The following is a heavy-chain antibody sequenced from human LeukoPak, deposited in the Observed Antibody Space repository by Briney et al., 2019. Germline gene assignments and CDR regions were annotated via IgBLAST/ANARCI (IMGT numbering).Heavy chain of an antibody. Sequence: SMKVSCKASGGTFSSYAISWVRQAPGQGLEWMGGIIPIFGTANYAQKFQGRVTITTDESTSTAYMELSSLRSENTAVYYCARGRWLTYAFDIWGQGTMVTVSS. V-gene: IGHV1-69*05. CDR1: GGTFSSYA. CDR3: ARGRWLTYAFDI. CDR2: IIPIFGTA. D-gene: IGHD6-19*01. J-gene: IGHJ3*02.